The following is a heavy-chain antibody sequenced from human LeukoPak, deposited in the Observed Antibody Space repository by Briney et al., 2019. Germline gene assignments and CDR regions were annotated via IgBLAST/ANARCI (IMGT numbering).Heavy chain of an antibody. Sequence: TSETLSLTCAVYGGSFSGYYWRWIRQPPGKGLEWIGEINHSGSTNYNPSLKSRVTISVDTSKNQFSLKLSSVTAADTAVYYCARSGPPNYYDSSGHFDYWGQGTLVTVSS. CDR1: GGSFSGYY. CDR2: INHSGST. J-gene: IGHJ4*02. D-gene: IGHD3-22*01. V-gene: IGHV4-34*01. CDR3: ARSGPPNYYDSSGHFDY.